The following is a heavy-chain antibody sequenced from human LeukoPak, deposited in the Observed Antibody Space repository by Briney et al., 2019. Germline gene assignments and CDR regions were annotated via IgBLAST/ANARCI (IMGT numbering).Heavy chain of an antibody. CDR1: GGTFSSYA. CDR3: ARDPQGGSYPHSATFDY. D-gene: IGHD1-26*01. J-gene: IGHJ4*02. V-gene: IGHV1-69*13. CDR2: IIPIFGTA. Sequence: ASVKVSCKASGGTFSSYAISWVRQAPGQGLEWMGGIIPIFGTANYAQKFQGRVTITADESTSTAYMELSSLRSEDKAVYYCARDPQGGSYPHSATFDYWGQGTLVTVSS.